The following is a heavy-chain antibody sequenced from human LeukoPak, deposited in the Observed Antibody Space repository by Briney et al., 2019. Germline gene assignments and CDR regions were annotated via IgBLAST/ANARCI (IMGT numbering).Heavy chain of an antibody. CDR2: IYYSGST. D-gene: IGHD4-23*01. J-gene: IGHJ4*02. CDR1: GGSISSSSYY. Sequence: SESLSLTCTVSGGSISSSSYYWGWIRQPPGKGLEWIGSIYYSGSTYYNPSLKSRVTISVDTSKNQFSLKLSSVTAADTAVYYCARERVRWYTQPYYFDYWGQGTLVTVSS. V-gene: IGHV4-39*07. CDR3: ARERVRWYTQPYYFDY.